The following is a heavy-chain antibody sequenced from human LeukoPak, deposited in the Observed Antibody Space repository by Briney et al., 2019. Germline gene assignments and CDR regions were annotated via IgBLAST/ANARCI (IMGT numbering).Heavy chain of an antibody. Sequence: SSETLSLTCTVSGGSISSYYWSWIRQPPGKGLEWIGHIYYSGSTNYNPSLKSRVTISVDTSKNQFSLNLSSVTAADTAVYYCARRFDSWGQATLVSVSS. CDR1: GGSISSYY. J-gene: IGHJ4*02. V-gene: IGHV4-59*01. CDR3: ARRFDS. CDR2: IYYSGST.